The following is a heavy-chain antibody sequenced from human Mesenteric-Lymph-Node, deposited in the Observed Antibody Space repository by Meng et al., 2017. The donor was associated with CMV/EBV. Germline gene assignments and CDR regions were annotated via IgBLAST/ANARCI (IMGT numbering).Heavy chain of an antibody. D-gene: IGHD2/OR15-2a*01. CDR2: IYYSGST. Sequence: GSLRLSCTVSGGSISSGSYYWGWIRQPPGKGLEWIGSIYYSGSTYYNPSLKSRVTISVDTSKNQFSLKLSSVTAADTAVYYCARLLDWFDPWGQGTLVTVSS. J-gene: IGHJ5*02. CDR3: ARLLDWFDP. V-gene: IGHV4-39*01. CDR1: GGSISSGSYY.